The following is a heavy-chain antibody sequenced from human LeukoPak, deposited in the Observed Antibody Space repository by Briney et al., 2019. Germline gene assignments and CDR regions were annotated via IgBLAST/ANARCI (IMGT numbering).Heavy chain of an antibody. CDR2: IKQDGSEK. CDR3: ARDKRCSGGSCYLHYFDY. Sequence: GGSLRLSCAASGFTFSSYWMSWVRQAPGKGLEWVANIKQDGSEKYYVDSVKGRFTISRDNAKNSLYLQMNSLRAEDTAVYYCARDKRCSGGSCYLHYFDYWGQGTLATVSS. CDR1: GFTFSSYW. J-gene: IGHJ4*02. D-gene: IGHD2-15*01. V-gene: IGHV3-7*01.